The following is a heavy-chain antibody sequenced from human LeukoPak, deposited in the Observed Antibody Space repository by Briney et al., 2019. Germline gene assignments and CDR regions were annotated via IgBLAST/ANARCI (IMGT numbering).Heavy chain of an antibody. CDR1: GLTFSSYC. CDR3: ARDRVVLPAAINY. Sequence: GGSLRLSCAASGLTFSSYCMTWVRQAPGKGLEWVANIKQDGSEKYYGDSVKGRFTISRDNAKNSLYLQMNSLRAEDTAVYYCARDRVVLPAAINYWGQGILVTVSS. CDR2: IKQDGSEK. D-gene: IGHD2-2*01. V-gene: IGHV3-7*01. J-gene: IGHJ4*02.